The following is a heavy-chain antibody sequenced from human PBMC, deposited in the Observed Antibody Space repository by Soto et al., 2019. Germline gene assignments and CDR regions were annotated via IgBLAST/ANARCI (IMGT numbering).Heavy chain of an antibody. J-gene: IGHJ4*02. D-gene: IGHD6-13*01. Sequence: GGSLRLSCAASGFTFSSYGMHWVRQAPGKGLEWVAVIWYDGSNKYYADSVKGRFTISRDNSKNTLYLQMNSLRAEDTAVYYCAREHIAAAGTFDYWGQGTLVTVSS. CDR3: AREHIAAAGTFDY. V-gene: IGHV3-33*08. CDR2: IWYDGSNK. CDR1: GFTFSSYG.